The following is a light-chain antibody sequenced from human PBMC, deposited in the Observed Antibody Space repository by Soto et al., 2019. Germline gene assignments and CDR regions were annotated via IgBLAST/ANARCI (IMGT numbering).Light chain of an antibody. CDR2: EGS. V-gene: IGLV2-23*01. J-gene: IGLJ3*02. CDR3: CSYAGSSTPGV. Sequence: QSALTQPASVSGSPGQSITISCTGTSSDVGSYNLVSWYQQHPGKAPKLMIYEGSKRPSGVSNRFSGSKSGNTASLTISGLQAEDEADYYGCSYAGSSTPGVFGGGTKVTVL. CDR1: SSDVGSYNL.